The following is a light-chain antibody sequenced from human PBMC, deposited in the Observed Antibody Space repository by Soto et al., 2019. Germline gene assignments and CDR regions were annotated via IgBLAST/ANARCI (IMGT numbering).Light chain of an antibody. CDR1: QSVSSSY. Sequence: EIVLTQSPGTLSLSPGERATLSCRASQSVSSSYLAWYQQKPGQAPMLLIYGASSRATGIPDRFSGSGSGTDFTLTISRLEPEDFAVYYCQQSGSSPPTFGQGTKVEIK. CDR3: QQSGSSPPT. J-gene: IGKJ1*01. V-gene: IGKV3-20*01. CDR2: GAS.